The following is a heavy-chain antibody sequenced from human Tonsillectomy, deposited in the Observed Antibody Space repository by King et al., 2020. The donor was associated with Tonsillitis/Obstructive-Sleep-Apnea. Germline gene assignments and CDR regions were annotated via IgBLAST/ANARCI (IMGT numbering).Heavy chain of an antibody. CDR3: ARDDIVVVSGAIPSYFDY. Sequence: VQLQQWGAGLLKPSETLSLTCAVYGGSFSGYYWSWIRQPPGRGLEWIGEINHGGSTNYNPSLKIRVTISLDTSKNQVSLKLSSVTAADTDVYYCARDDIVVVSGAIPSYFDYWGQGTLVTVTS. CDR1: GGSFSGYY. V-gene: IGHV4-34*01. D-gene: IGHD2-2*01. CDR2: INHGGST. J-gene: IGHJ4*02.